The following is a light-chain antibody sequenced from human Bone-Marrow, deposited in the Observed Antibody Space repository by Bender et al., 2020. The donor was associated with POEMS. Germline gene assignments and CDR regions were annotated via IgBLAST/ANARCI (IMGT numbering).Light chain of an antibody. CDR1: SSDVGGYTY. V-gene: IGLV2-14*01. Sequence: QSALTQPASVSGSPGQSITISCTGTSSDVGGYTYVSWYLQHPGKAPQLVIYDVSNRPSGVSNRFSGSKSGNTASLTISGLQAEDEADYFCGSFTGTSTLVVFGGGTRLTVL. CDR3: GSFTGTSTLVV. J-gene: IGLJ2*01. CDR2: DVS.